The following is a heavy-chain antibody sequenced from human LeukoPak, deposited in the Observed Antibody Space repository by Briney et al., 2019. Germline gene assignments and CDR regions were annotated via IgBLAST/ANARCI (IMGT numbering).Heavy chain of an antibody. CDR2: INSDGSST. CDR1: GFTFSSYW. D-gene: IGHD1-26*01. V-gene: IGHV3-74*01. CDR3: ARGLVGATFDY. J-gene: IGHJ4*02. Sequence: GGSLRLSCAASGFTFSSYWMHWVRQAPGKGLVWVSHINSDGSSTSYADSVKGRFTISRDHAKNTLYLQMNSLRAEDTAVYYCARGLVGATFDYWGQGTLVTVSS.